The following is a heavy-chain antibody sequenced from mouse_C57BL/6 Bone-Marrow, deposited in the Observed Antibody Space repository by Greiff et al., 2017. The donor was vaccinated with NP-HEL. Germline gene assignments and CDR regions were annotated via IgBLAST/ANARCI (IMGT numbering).Heavy chain of an antibody. J-gene: IGHJ2*01. Sequence: QVQLQQPGAELVKPGASVKLSCKASGYTFTSYWMHWVKQRPGQGLEWIGMIHPNSGSTNYNEKFKSKATLTVDKSSSTAYMQLSSMTSEDSAVYYCARLTGTSFDYWGQGTTLTVSS. CDR2: IHPNSGST. CDR3: ARLTGTSFDY. V-gene: IGHV1-64*01. D-gene: IGHD4-1*01. CDR1: GYTFTSYW.